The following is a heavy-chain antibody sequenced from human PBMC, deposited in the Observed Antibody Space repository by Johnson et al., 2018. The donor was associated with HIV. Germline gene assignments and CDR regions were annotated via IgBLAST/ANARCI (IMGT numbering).Heavy chain of an antibody. CDR2: ISYDGSNK. CDR3: ARPRRLFEGHDAFDI. J-gene: IGHJ3*02. D-gene: IGHD2-21*01. CDR1: GFTFSSYG. Sequence: VQLVESGGGVVQPGRSLRLSCAASGFTFSSYGMHWVRQAPGKGLEWVAVISYDGSNKYYADSVKGRFTISRDNSKNTLYLQMNSLRAEDTAVYYCARPRRLFEGHDAFDIWGQGTMVTVSS. V-gene: IGHV3-30*19.